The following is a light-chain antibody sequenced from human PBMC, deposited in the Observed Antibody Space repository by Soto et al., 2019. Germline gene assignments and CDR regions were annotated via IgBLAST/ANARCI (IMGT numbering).Light chain of an antibody. V-gene: IGLV2-14*01. J-gene: IGLJ2*01. CDR3: SSYTSSSTPYVV. Sequence: QPASVSGSPGQSITISCTGTSSDVGGYNYVSWYQQHPGKAPKLMIYEVSNRPSGVSNRFSGSKSGNTASLTISGLQAEDEADYYCSSYTSSSTPYVVFGGGTKLTVL. CDR1: SSDVGGYNY. CDR2: EVS.